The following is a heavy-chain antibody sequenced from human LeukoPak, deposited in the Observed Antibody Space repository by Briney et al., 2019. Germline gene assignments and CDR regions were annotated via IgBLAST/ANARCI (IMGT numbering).Heavy chain of an antibody. CDR2: INHSGST. Sequence: SETLSLTCAVYGVSFSGYYWSWIRQPPGKGLEWIGEINHSGSTNYNPSLKSRVTISVDTSKNQFSPKLSSVTAADTAVYYCARHMTPPGTRGFDYWGQGTLVTVSS. J-gene: IGHJ4*02. CDR3: ARHMTPPGTRGFDY. CDR1: GVSFSGYY. V-gene: IGHV4-34*01. D-gene: IGHD1/OR15-1a*01.